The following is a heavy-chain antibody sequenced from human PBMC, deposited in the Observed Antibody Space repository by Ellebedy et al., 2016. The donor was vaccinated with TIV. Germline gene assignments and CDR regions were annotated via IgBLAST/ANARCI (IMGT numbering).Heavy chain of an antibody. V-gene: IGHV4-59*01. CDR1: GGSISSYY. CDR3: ARFSYYYGMDV. Sequence: SETLSLTCTVSGGSISSYYWSWIRQPPGKGLEWIGYIYYSGSTNYNPSLKSRVTISVDTSKNQFSLKLSSVTAADTAVYYCARFSYYYGMDVWGQGTTVTVS. J-gene: IGHJ6*02. CDR2: IYYSGST.